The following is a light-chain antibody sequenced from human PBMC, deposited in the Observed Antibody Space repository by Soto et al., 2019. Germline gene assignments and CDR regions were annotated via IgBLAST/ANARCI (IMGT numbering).Light chain of an antibody. J-gene: IGKJ2*01. V-gene: IGKV3-20*01. Sequence: EMVLTQSPGTLSLSPGERATLSCRASQSVRNSYLAWYQQKPGQAPRLLIYGVSSRATGIPDRFSGSGSGTDFTLTISRLEPGDFSVYYCHQYGSSRNTFGQGTKLEIK. CDR3: HQYGSSRNT. CDR1: QSVRNSY. CDR2: GVS.